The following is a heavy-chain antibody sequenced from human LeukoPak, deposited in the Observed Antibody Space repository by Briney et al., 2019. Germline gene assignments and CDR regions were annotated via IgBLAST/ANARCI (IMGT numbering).Heavy chain of an antibody. CDR2: IYYSGST. D-gene: IGHD2-2*01. J-gene: IGHJ4*02. CDR3: ARHPRRYCSSTSCYALDY. V-gene: IGHV4-39*01. CDR1: GGSISSSSYY. Sequence: SETLSLTCTVSGGSISSSSYYWGWIRQPPGKGLEWIGSIYYSGSTYYNPSLKSRVTISVDTSKNQFSLKLSSVTAADTAVYYCARHPRRYCSSTSCYALDYWGQGTLVTVSS.